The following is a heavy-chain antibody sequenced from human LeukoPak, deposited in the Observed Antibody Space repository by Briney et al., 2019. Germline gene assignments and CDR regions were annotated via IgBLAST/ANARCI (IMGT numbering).Heavy chain of an antibody. J-gene: IGHJ4*02. CDR2: INHSGST. CDR1: GGSFSGYY. Sequence: SETLSLTCAVYGGSFSGYYWSWIRQPPGTGLEWIGEINHSGSTNYNPSLKSRVTISVDTSKNQLSLKLSSVTAADTAVYYCARAQQLGRRFDYWGQGTLVTVSS. V-gene: IGHV4-34*01. D-gene: IGHD6-13*01. CDR3: ARAQQLGRRFDY.